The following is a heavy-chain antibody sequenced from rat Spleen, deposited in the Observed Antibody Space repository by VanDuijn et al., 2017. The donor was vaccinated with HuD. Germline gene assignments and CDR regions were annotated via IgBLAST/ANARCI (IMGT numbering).Heavy chain of an antibody. Sequence: QVQLKESGPGLVQPSQTLSLTCTVSGFSLTSYHVNGVRQPPGKSLVWMGTIWAGGNTNYNSAVQSRLSISRDTSKSQVFLKMNSLQPEDTGTYYCASSSSGGYFDYWGQGVMVTVSS. CDR3: ASSSSGGYFDY. V-gene: IGHV2-13*01. J-gene: IGHJ2*01. CDR2: IWAGGNT. D-gene: IGHD4-3*01. CDR1: GFSLTSYH.